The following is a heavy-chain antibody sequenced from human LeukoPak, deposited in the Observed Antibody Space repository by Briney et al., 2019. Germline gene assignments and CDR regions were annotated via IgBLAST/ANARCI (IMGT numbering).Heavy chain of an antibody. CDR2: ISSSSSYI. Sequence: GGSLTLSCAASGFTFSSYSMNWVRQAPGKGLEWVSSISSSSSYIYYADSVKGRFTISRDNAKNSLYLQMNSLRAEDTAVYYCARDRNSGSYPSFSDYWGQGTLVTVSS. CDR1: GFTFSSYS. V-gene: IGHV3-21*01. D-gene: IGHD1-26*01. J-gene: IGHJ4*02. CDR3: ARDRNSGSYPSFSDY.